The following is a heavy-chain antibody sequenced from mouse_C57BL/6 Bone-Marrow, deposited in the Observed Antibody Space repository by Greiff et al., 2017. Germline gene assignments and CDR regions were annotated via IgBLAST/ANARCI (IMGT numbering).Heavy chain of an antibody. CDR1: GFNIKNTY. Sequence: EVQLQQSVAELVRPGASVKLSCTASGFNIKNTYMHWVKQRPEQGLEWIGRIDPANGNTKYAPKFPGKANITADTSSNTAYLQISSLTSEDTAIYYGANSSNYYGSTWFAYWGQGTLVTVSA. CDR2: IDPANGNT. V-gene: IGHV14-3*01. D-gene: IGHD1-1*01. CDR3: ANSSNYYGSTWFAY. J-gene: IGHJ3*01.